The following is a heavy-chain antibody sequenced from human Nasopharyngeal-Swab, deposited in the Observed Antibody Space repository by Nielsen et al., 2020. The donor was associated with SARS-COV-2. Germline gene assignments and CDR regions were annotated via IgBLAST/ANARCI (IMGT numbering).Heavy chain of an antibody. Sequence: GGSLRLSCKGSGYSFTSYWIGWVRQVPGKGLEWMGIIYPGDSDTRYSPSFQGQVTISADKSISTAYLQWSSLKASDTAMYYCARQLMITFGGVIVTGAFDIWGQGTMVTVSS. CDR2: IYPGDSDT. CDR1: GYSFTSYW. D-gene: IGHD3-16*02. V-gene: IGHV5-51*01. J-gene: IGHJ3*02. CDR3: ARQLMITFGGVIVTGAFDI.